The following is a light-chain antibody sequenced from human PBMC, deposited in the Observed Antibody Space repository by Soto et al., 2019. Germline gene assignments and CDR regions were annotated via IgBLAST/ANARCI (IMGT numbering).Light chain of an antibody. V-gene: IGLV1-40*01. J-gene: IGLJ1*01. CDR3: QPYDSSLSEV. Sequence: QSVLTQPPSVSGAPGQRVTISCTGSSSNIGAGYDVHWYQQLPGTAPKLLIHGNSNRPSGVPDRFSGSKSGTSASLAITGLQAEDEADYYCQPYDSSLSEVFGTGTKLTVL. CDR2: GNS. CDR1: SSNIGAGYD.